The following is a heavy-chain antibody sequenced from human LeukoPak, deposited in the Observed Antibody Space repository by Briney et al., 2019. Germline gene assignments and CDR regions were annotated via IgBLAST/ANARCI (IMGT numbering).Heavy chain of an antibody. Sequence: GESLRLSCAASGFTFSSYSMIWVRQAPGKGLEWVSSISSSSSYIYYADSVKGRFTISRDNAKNSLYLQMNNLRAEDTAVYYCAREDRGSYTVCYYYGMDVWGQGTTVTVSS. CDR1: GFTFSSYS. D-gene: IGHD1-26*01. CDR3: AREDRGSYTVCYYYGMDV. J-gene: IGHJ6*02. CDR2: ISSSSSYI. V-gene: IGHV3-21*01.